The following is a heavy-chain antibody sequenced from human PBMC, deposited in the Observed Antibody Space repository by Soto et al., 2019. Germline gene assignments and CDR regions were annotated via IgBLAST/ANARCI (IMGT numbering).Heavy chain of an antibody. CDR2: IWFDGSNK. CDR1: GFTFSSYG. Sequence: QVQLVESGGGVVQPGRSLRLSCAASGFTFSSYGMHWVRQAPGKGLEWVAVIWFDGSNKFYADSVKGRFTISRDNSKNTVSLQMNSLRDEDSAAYYCATTGPYWGQGTLLTVSS. CDR3: ATTGPY. J-gene: IGHJ4*02. V-gene: IGHV3-33*01.